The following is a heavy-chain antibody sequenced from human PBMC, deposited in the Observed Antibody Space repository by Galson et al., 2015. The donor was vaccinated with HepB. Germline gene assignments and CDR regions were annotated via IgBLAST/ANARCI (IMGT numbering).Heavy chain of an antibody. V-gene: IGHV4-34*01. D-gene: IGHD2-2*02. Sequence: SETLSLTCAVYGGSFSGSYWSWIRQPPGKGLEWIGEINHSGSTNYNQSLKNRVTISVDTSKNQFSLKLSSVTAADTAVYYCARGQPLCSSTSCYRVKPRWFDYWGQGTLVTVSS. J-gene: IGHJ4*02. CDR3: ARGQPLCSSTSCYRVKPRWFDY. CDR1: GGSFSGSY. CDR2: INHSGST.